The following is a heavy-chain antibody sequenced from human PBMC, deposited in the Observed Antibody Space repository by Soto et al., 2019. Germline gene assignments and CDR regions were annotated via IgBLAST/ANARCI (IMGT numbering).Heavy chain of an antibody. J-gene: IGHJ4*02. CDR2: IYYSGTT. CDR3: AIGFDSGKFYDFES. D-gene: IGHD1-26*01. CDR1: GYSIMRDSYY. Sequence: QVQLQESGPGLVKPSQTLSLTCTVSGYSIMRDSYYCNWIRQHPGKGLEWIGYIYYSGTTAYNPSLKTRVTISPDTSKNPFPLKLSSVTAADLAVYYCAIGFDSGKFYDFESWGQGTQVTVSS. V-gene: IGHV4-31*03.